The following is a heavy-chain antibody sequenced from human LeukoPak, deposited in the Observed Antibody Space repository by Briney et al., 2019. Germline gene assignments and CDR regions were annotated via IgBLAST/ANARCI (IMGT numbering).Heavy chain of an antibody. CDR1: GGSISSYY. D-gene: IGHD6-19*01. CDR3: ARGGWYPESFQH. J-gene: IGHJ1*01. Sequence: WETLSLTCTVSGGSISSYYWTWIRQPPGKGLEWIGYVYYTGSTNYNPSLKSRVTISVDTSKNQFSLKLSSVTAADTAVYYCARGGWYPESFQHWGQGALVTVSS. CDR2: VYYTGST. V-gene: IGHV4-59*01.